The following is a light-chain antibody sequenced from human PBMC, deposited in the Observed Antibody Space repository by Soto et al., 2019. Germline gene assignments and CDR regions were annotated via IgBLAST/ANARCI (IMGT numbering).Light chain of an antibody. CDR3: QQYGSSPPIT. J-gene: IGKJ5*01. V-gene: IGKV3-20*01. CDR1: QSVSSTY. Sequence: EIVLTQSPGTLSLSPGERATLSCRASQSVSSTYLAWYQQKPGQAPRLLIYGASSRATGIPDRFSGSGSGTDFPLTISSLEPEDFAVYYCQQYGSSPPITFGQGTRLEMK. CDR2: GAS.